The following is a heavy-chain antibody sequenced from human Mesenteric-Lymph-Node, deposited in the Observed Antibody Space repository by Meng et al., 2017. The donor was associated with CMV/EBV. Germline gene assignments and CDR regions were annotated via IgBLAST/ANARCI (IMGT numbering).Heavy chain of an antibody. J-gene: IGHJ6*02. CDR2: MYYSGST. V-gene: IGHV4-38-2*02. CDR3: ARGEGGSGYYYTADYYYAMDV. Sequence: SETLSLTCTVSGYSISSGYYWGWIRQPPGKGLEWIGSMYYSGSTHYNPSLESRVTISADTSKNQFSLKLSSVTAADTAVYYCARGEGGSGYYYTADYYYAMDVWGQGTTVTVSS. D-gene: IGHD3-10*01. CDR1: GYSISSGYY.